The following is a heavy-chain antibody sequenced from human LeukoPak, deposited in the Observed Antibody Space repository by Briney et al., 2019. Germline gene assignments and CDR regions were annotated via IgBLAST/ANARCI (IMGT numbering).Heavy chain of an antibody. V-gene: IGHV3-20*04. Sequence: PGGSLRLSCAASGFTFDDYGMSWVRQAPGKGLEWVSGINWNGGSTGYADSVKGRFTISRDNAKNSLYLQMNSLRAEDTAVYYCARSGRGYAYYYYYMDVWGKGTTVTVSS. CDR1: GFTFDDYG. J-gene: IGHJ6*03. D-gene: IGHD3-22*01. CDR2: INWNGGST. CDR3: ARSGRGYAYYYYYMDV.